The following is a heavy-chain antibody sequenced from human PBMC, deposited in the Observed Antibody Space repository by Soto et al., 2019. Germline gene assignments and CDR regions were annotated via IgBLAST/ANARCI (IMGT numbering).Heavy chain of an antibody. CDR1: GFTFSSYS. D-gene: IGHD6-19*01. J-gene: IGHJ4*02. CDR2: ISSSSSYI. Sequence: PGGALRLSCAASGFTFSSYSINWGRQAPGKGLEWVSSISSSSSYIYYADSVKGRFTISRDNAKNSLYLQMNSLRAEDTAVYYCARDPPPSIAVAGPSPFDYWGQGTLVTVSS. V-gene: IGHV3-21*01. CDR3: ARDPPPSIAVAGPSPFDY.